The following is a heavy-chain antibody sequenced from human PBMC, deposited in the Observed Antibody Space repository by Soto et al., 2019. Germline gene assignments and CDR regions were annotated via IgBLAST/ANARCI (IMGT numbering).Heavy chain of an antibody. D-gene: IGHD1-26*01. Sequence: SETLSLTCTVAGGSISSAPSYWAWIRRPPGKGLEWIGEIFHSGSTNYNPSLKSRLTISADRSTSQVSLRLTSVTAADAAAYFCARSAASFGGASYLGAWGQGTLVTVSS. CDR2: IFHSGST. V-gene: IGHV4-39*01. J-gene: IGHJ5*02. CDR1: GGSISSAPSY. CDR3: ARSAASFGGASYLGA.